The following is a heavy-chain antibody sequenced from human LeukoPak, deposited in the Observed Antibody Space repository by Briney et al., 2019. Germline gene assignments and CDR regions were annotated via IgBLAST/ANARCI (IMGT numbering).Heavy chain of an antibody. CDR2: IYYSGST. V-gene: IGHV4-39*07. D-gene: IGHD6-19*01. CDR1: GGSISSSSYY. Sequence: SETLSLTCTVSGGSISSSSYYWGWIRQPPGKGLEWIGSIYYSGSTYYNPSLKSRVTISVDTSKNQFSLKLSSVTAADTAVYYCARDKYPPSSSGWYRWFDPWGQGTLVTVSS. CDR3: ARDKYPPSSSGWYRWFDP. J-gene: IGHJ5*02.